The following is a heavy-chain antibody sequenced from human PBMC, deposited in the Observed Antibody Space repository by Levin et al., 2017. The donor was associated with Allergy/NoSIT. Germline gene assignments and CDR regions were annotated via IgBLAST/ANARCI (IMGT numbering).Heavy chain of an antibody. V-gene: IGHV3-48*03. Sequence: PSETLSLTCAASGFSFSTFEMNWVRQAPGKGLEWLSYINNNGGTTHYADSVKGRFTVSRDNAKSSLFLQMNSLRPEDSAVYYCVREYYGLLAGYYFDYWGQGTVVTVSS. CDR2: INNNGGTT. J-gene: IGHJ4*02. CDR3: VREYYGLLAGYYFDY. D-gene: IGHD3-9*01. CDR1: GFSFSTFE.